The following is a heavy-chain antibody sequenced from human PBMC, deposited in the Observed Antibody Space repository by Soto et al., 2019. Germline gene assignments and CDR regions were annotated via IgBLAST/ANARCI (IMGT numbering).Heavy chain of an antibody. CDR3: ARDTIVVVTAPHHYYYYYGMDV. V-gene: IGHV1-18*01. D-gene: IGHD2-21*02. CDR1: GYTFTSYG. Sequence: QVQLVQSGAEVKKPGASVKVSCKASGYTFTSYGISWVRQAPGQGLEWMGWISAYNGNTNYAQKLQGRVTMTTDTSTSTAYMELRSLRSDDTAVYYCARDTIVVVTAPHHYYYYYGMDVWGQGTTVTVSS. J-gene: IGHJ6*02. CDR2: ISAYNGNT.